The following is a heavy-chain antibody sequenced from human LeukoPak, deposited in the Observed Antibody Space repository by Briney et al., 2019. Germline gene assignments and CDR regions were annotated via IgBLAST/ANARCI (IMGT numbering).Heavy chain of an antibody. D-gene: IGHD2-21*02. J-gene: IGHJ4*02. Sequence: SETLSLTCTVSGGSISSYYWSWFRQPPGKGLEWIGHIYYSGSTNYNPSLKSRVTISVDTSKNQISLKLSSVTAADTAVYYCARLAYCGADCYLLDYWGQGTLVTVSS. CDR2: IYYSGST. V-gene: IGHV4-59*01. CDR3: ARLAYCGADCYLLDY. CDR1: GGSISSYY.